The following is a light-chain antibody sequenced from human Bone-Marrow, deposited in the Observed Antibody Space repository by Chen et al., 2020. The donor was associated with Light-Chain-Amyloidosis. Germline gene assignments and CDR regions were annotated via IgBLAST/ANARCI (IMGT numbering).Light chain of an antibody. V-gene: IGKV2-28*01. J-gene: IGKJ1*01. CDR2: LGS. Sequence: DIVMTQSPLSLPVSPGEPASISCRSSQSLLHSNGYNYLDWYLQKPGQSPQLLIYLGSNRASGVPNRFSGSGSGTDLTLTISRVEAEDVGVYYCMQALQTPCAFGQGTKVEIK. CDR3: MQALQTPCA. CDR1: QSLLHSNGYNY.